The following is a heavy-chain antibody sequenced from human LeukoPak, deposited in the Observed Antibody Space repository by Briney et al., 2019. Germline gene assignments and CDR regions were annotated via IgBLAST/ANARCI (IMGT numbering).Heavy chain of an antibody. CDR2: IRSKAYGGTT. D-gene: IGHD6-19*01. J-gene: IGHJ6*02. CDR1: GFTFGDYA. V-gene: IGHV3-49*03. Sequence: GGSLRLSCTASGFTFGDYAMSWFRQAPGKGLEWVGFIRSKAYGGTTEYAASVKGRFTISRDDSKSIAYLQMNSLKTEDTAVYYCTGYSSGWYLPDYYYYYGMDVWGQGTTVTVPS. CDR3: TGYSSGWYLPDYYYYYGMDV.